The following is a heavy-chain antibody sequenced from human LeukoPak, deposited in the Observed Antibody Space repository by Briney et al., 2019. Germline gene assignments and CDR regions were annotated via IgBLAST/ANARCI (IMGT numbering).Heavy chain of an antibody. V-gene: IGHV1-18*01. J-gene: IGHJ3*02. CDR2: ISAYNGNT. CDR3: ARDVESSSFGAFDI. CDR1: GYTFTSYG. D-gene: IGHD6-6*01. Sequence: ASVKVSCKASGYTFTSYGISWVRQAPGQGLEWMGWISAYNGNTNYAQELQGRVTMTTDTSTSTAYMELRSLRSDDTAVYYCARDVESSSFGAFDIWGQGTMVTVSS.